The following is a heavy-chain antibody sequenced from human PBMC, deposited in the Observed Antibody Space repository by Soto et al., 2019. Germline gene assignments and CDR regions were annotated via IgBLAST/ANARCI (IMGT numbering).Heavy chain of an antibody. Sequence: EILSLSCAVAESHMSSGFYWGWIRQPPVKGLEWIGSTYHSGSAYYDPSLKSRVTISVDMSRNQFSLKLSCVTAADTAVYFCARGGPYRSSLYYFDYWGQGTLVTGSS. CDR1: ESHMSSGFY. CDR3: ARGGPYRSSLYYFDY. V-gene: IGHV4-38-2*01. CDR2: TYHSGSA. D-gene: IGHD6-13*01. J-gene: IGHJ4*02.